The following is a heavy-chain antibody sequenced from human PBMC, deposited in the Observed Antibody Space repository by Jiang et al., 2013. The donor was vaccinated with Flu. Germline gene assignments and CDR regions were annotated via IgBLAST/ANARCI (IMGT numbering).Heavy chain of an antibody. CDR2: TYYRSKWYN. CDR3: ARDGTDGGWYSFGGAFDI. V-gene: IGHV6-1*01. D-gene: IGHD6-19*01. Sequence: SQTLSLTCAISGDSVSSNSAAWNWIRQSPSRGLEWLGRTYYRSKWYNDYAVSVKSRITINPDTSKNQFSLQLNSVTPEDTAVYYCARDGTDGGWYSFGGAFDIWGQGTMVTVSS. J-gene: IGHJ3*02. CDR1: GDSVSSNSAA.